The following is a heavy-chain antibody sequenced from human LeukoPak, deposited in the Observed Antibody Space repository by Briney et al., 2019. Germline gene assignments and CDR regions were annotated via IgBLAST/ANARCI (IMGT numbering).Heavy chain of an antibody. Sequence: SETLSLTCAVYGGSFSGYYWSWIRQPPGKGLGWIGEINHSGSTNYNPSLKSRVTISVDTSKNQFSLKLSSVTAADTAVYYCARRVLGYDSSGYSIWFDPWGQGTLVTVSS. CDR1: GGSFSGYY. J-gene: IGHJ5*02. CDR2: INHSGST. CDR3: ARRVLGYDSSGYSIWFDP. D-gene: IGHD3-22*01. V-gene: IGHV4-34*01.